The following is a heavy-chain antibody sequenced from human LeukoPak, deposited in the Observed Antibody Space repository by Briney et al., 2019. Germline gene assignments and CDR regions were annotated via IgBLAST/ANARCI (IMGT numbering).Heavy chain of an antibody. CDR1: GFPFSSYW. CDR2: IKQDGSEK. CDR3: ARESGSERSSSWGYFDY. Sequence: GGSLRLSCAASGFPFSSYWMSWVRQAPGKGLEWVANIKQDGSEKYYVDSVKGRFTISRDNATNSLYLQMNSLRAEDTAVYYCARESGSERSSSWGYFDYWGQGTLVTVSS. D-gene: IGHD6-13*01. V-gene: IGHV3-7*01. J-gene: IGHJ4*02.